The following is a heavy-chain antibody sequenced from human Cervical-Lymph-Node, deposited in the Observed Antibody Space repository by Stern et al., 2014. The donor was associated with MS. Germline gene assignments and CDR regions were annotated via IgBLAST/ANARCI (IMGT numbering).Heavy chain of an antibody. V-gene: IGHV4-59*01. CDR2: IYYSGST. Sequence: VQLVESGPGLVKPSETLSLTCTVSGGSISSYYWSWIRQPPEKGLEWIGYIYYSGSTNYNPSLKSRVTISVDTSKNQFSLKLRSVTAADTAVYFCARGYSSTWYWFDSWGQGTQVTVSS. D-gene: IGHD6-13*01. J-gene: IGHJ5*01. CDR1: GGSISSYY. CDR3: ARGYSSTWYWFDS.